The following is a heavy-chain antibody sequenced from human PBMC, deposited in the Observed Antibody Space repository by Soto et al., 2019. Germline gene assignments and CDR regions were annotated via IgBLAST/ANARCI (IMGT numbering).Heavy chain of an antibody. CDR2: KYYSGAT. Sequence: SETLSLTCTVSGGSIKSDYYWTWVRQPPGGGLEWMGYKYYSGATDSDPSLKRRVSFSVDMSKNQFSLNLTSVTVADTAVYYCARGRPNHFYYGLDVWVQGITVTVSS. J-gene: IGHJ6*02. CDR1: GGSIKSDYY. V-gene: IGHV4-30-4*01. CDR3: ARGRPNHFYYGLDV.